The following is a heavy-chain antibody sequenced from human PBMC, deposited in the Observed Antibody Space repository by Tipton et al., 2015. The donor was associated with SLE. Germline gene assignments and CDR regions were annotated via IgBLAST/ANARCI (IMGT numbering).Heavy chain of an antibody. Sequence: SLRLSCAASGFSVSNNYMTWVRQAPGKGLEWVSLISSGGTTQYADSVKGRFTVSRDNSMNTMYLQMNSLRAEDTAVYYCAGALILNFDYWGQGTLVTVSS. J-gene: IGHJ4*02. CDR2: ISSGGTT. CDR1: GFSVSNNY. D-gene: IGHD2/OR15-2a*01. CDR3: AGALILNFDY. V-gene: IGHV3-66*01.